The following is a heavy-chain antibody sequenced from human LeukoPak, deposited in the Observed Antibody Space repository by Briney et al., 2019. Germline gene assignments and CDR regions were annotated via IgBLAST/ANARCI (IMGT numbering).Heavy chain of an antibody. Sequence: SETLSLTCAVSGGSISSSNWWSWVRQPPGKGLEWIGEIYHSGSTNYNPSLKSRVTISVDTSKNQFSLKLSSVTAADTAVYYCARDGIAGAFDIWGQGTMVTVSS. D-gene: IGHD2-15*01. CDR3: ARDGIAGAFDI. V-gene: IGHV4-4*02. J-gene: IGHJ3*02. CDR2: IYHSGST. CDR1: GGSISSSNW.